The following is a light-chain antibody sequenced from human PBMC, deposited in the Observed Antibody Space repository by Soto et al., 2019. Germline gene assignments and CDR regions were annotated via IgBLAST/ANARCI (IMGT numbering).Light chain of an antibody. CDR2: GAS. Sequence: EIVLTQSPGTLSLSPGESATLSCRASQRGSSSYLAWYQQKPGQAPRLLIYGASSMATGIPDRFSGSGSGTDFTLTISRLQPGDFAVYSCHQYGSAPWTFGQGTKVEI. CDR1: QRGSSSY. V-gene: IGKV3-20*01. J-gene: IGKJ1*01. CDR3: HQYGSAPWT.